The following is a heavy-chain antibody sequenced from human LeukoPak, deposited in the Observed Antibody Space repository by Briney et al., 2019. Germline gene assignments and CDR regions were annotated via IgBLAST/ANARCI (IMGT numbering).Heavy chain of an antibody. Sequence: GRSLRLSCAASGFTFSSYGMHWVRQAQGKGLEWVAVISYDGSNKYYADSVKGRVTISRDNSKNTLYLQMNSLRAEDTAVYYCAKGWDYYDSSGYLGFDYWGQGTLVSVSS. CDR1: GFTFSSYG. J-gene: IGHJ4*02. D-gene: IGHD3-22*01. CDR3: AKGWDYYDSSGYLGFDY. V-gene: IGHV3-30*18. CDR2: ISYDGSNK.